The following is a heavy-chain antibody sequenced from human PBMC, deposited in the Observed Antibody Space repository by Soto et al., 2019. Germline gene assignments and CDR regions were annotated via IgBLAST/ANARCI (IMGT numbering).Heavy chain of an antibody. CDR2: IIPILGIA. Sequence: QVQLVQSGAEVKKPGSSVKVSCKASGGTFSSYTISWVRQAPGQGLEWMGRIIPILGIANYAQKFQGRVTITADKSTSTAYMELSSLRSEDTAAYYCARESALTGTIDYWGQGTLVTVSS. J-gene: IGHJ4*02. D-gene: IGHD1-1*01. CDR1: GGTFSSYT. CDR3: ARESALTGTIDY. V-gene: IGHV1-69*08.